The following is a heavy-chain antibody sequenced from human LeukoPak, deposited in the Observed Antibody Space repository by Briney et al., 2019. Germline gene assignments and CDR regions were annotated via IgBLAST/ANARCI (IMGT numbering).Heavy chain of an antibody. Sequence: GASVKVSCQASGYTFTSYDINWVRQATGQGLEWMGGMNLNSGNTGYAQKFQGRVTITRNTSISTAYMELSSLRSEVTAVYYCARSIIGVLRFLDWLPKYYYYYYMDVWGKGTTVTVSS. V-gene: IGHV1-8*03. CDR3: ARSIIGVLRFLDWLPKYYYYYYMDV. CDR2: MNLNSGNT. J-gene: IGHJ6*03. D-gene: IGHD3-3*01. CDR1: GYTFTSYD.